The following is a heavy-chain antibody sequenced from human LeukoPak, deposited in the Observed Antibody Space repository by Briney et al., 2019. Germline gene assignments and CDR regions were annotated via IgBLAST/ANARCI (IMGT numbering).Heavy chain of an antibody. J-gene: IGHJ4*02. V-gene: IGHV1-2*02. CDR3: ARGSSEAGPTRGYFDY. CDR2: ISPNSGGT. CDR1: GYTFTGYS. D-gene: IGHD1-26*01. Sequence: GASVKVSCKASGYTFTGYSVHWLRQAPGHGLEWMGWISPNSGGTDYAQKFQGGVTMTRDTSISTAYMELSSLISDDTAVYYCARGSSEAGPTRGYFDYWGQGTLVTVSS.